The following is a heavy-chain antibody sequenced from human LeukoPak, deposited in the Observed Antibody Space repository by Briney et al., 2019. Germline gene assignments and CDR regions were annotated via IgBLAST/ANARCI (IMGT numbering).Heavy chain of an antibody. CDR3: AKSTPLWFGELSSWFDP. CDR2: IRYDGSNK. V-gene: IGHV3-30*02. CDR1: GFTFSSYG. Sequence: PGGSLRLSCAASGFTFSSYGMHWVRQAPGKGLEWVAFIRYDGSNKYYADSVKGRFTISRDNSKNTLYLQMNSLRAEDTAVYYCAKSTPLWFGELSSWFDPWGQGTLVTVSS. J-gene: IGHJ5*02. D-gene: IGHD3-10*01.